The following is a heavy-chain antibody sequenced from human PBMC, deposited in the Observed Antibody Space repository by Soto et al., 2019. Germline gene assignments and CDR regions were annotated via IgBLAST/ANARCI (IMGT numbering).Heavy chain of an antibody. V-gene: IGHV4-59*08. CDR1: GGSISSYY. CDR3: ARHNVYIGGSYRYTDEVFDI. Sequence: SETLSLTCTVSGGSISSYYWSWIRQPPGKGLEWIGYIYYSGSTNYNPSLKSRVTISVDTSKNHFSLKLSSVTAADTAVYYCARHNVYIGGSYRYTDEVFDIWGQGTMVTVSS. D-gene: IGHD3-16*02. CDR2: IYYSGST. J-gene: IGHJ3*02.